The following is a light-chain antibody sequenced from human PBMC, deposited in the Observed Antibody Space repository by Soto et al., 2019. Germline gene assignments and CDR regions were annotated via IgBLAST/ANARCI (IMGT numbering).Light chain of an antibody. CDR2: DNN. V-gene: IGLV1-40*01. CDR3: QSYDSSLSGWVV. CDR1: TSNIGAGYV. J-gene: IGLJ2*01. Sequence: QSVLTQPPSVSGAPGQRVTISCAGSTSNIGAGYVVHWYQQLPGTAPKLLIYDNNNRPSGVPDRFSGSKSGTSASLVISGLQAEDEADYYCQSYDSSLSGWVVFGGGTKLTVL.